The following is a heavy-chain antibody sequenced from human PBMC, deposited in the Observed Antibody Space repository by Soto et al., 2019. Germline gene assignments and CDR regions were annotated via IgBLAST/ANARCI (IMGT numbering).Heavy chain of an antibody. D-gene: IGHD2-2*01. V-gene: IGHV1-69*13. CDR3: ARDRTRGYNWFDP. CDR2: IIPIFGTA. Sequence: SVKVSCKASGGTFSSYAISWVRQAPGQGLEWMGGIIPIFGTANYAQKFQGRVTITADESTSTAYMELSSLRSEDTAVHYCARDRTRGYNWFDPWGQGTLVTVSS. CDR1: GGTFSSYA. J-gene: IGHJ5*02.